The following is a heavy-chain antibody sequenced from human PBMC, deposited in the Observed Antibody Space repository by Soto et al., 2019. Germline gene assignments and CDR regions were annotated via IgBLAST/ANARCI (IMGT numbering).Heavy chain of an antibody. CDR2: IYYSGST. CDR3: AREAGNCGGDCHQLDY. V-gene: IGHV4-59*01. Sequence: SETLSLTCTVAGGSIRNYYWTWIRQAQGKGLEWIGYIYYSGSTNFNPSLKSRLTISVDTSKNQFSLKLSSVTAADTAVYYCAREAGNCGGDCHQLDYWGQGALVTVSS. CDR1: GGSIRNYY. D-gene: IGHD2-21*02. J-gene: IGHJ4*02.